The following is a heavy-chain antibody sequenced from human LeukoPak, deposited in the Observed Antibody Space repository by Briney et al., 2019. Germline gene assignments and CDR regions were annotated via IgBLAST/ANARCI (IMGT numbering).Heavy chain of an antibody. V-gene: IGHV4-34*01. CDR1: GGSISSYY. J-gene: IGHJ4*02. CDR3: VVGTDY. CDR2: INHSGST. Sequence: PSETLSLTCTVSGGSISSYYWSWIRQPPGKGLEWIGEINHSGSTNYNPSLKSRVTISVDTSKNQFSLKLSSVTAADTAVYYCVVGTDYWGQGTLVTVSS. D-gene: IGHD1-1*01.